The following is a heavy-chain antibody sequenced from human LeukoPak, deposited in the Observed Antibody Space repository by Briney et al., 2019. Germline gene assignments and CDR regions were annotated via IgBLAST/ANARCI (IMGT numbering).Heavy chain of an antibody. Sequence: KPSETLSLTCTVSGGSISSGDYYWSWIRQPPGKGLAWIGYIYYSGSTYYNPSLKSRVTISVDTSKNQFSLKLSSVTAADTAVYYCAGASVVVPAAGFDPWGQGTLVTVSS. CDR2: IYYSGST. CDR1: GGSISSGDYY. J-gene: IGHJ5*02. CDR3: AGASVVVPAAGFDP. V-gene: IGHV4-30-4*01. D-gene: IGHD2-2*01.